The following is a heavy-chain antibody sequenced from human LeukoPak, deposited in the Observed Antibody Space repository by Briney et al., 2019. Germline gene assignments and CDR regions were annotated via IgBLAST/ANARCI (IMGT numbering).Heavy chain of an antibody. Sequence: GGSLRLSCAASGFTFSSYAMSWVSQAPGKGLEWVSAISGSGGSTYYADSVKGRFTISRDNSKNTLYLQMNSLRAEDTAVYYCAKVSIAAAGRTRGDYWGQGTLVTVSS. V-gene: IGHV3-23*01. CDR2: ISGSGGST. J-gene: IGHJ4*02. D-gene: IGHD6-13*01. CDR3: AKVSIAAAGRTRGDY. CDR1: GFTFSSYA.